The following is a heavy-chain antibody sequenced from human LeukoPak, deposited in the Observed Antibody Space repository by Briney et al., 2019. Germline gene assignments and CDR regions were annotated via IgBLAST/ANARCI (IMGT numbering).Heavy chain of an antibody. Sequence: PSETLSLTCTVSGGSISSYCWSWIRQPPGKGLEWIWYIYYSGSTNYNPSLKSRVTISVDTSKNQFSLKLSSVTAADTAVYYCARESGGYWGQGTLVTVSS. D-gene: IGHD3-16*01. J-gene: IGHJ4*02. CDR1: GGSISSYC. CDR3: ARESGGY. CDR2: IYYSGST. V-gene: IGHV4-59*01.